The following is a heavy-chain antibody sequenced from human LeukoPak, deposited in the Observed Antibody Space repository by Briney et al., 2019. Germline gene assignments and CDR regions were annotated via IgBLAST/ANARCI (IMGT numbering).Heavy chain of an antibody. CDR2: INPNSGGT. J-gene: IGHJ4*02. CDR1: GYTFTGYY. D-gene: IGHD2-15*01. Sequence: GASVKVSCKASGYTFTGYYMHWVRQAPGQGLEWMGMINPNSGGTNYAQKFQGRVTMTRDTSISTAYMELSRLRSDDTAVYYCARDFSKRGYCSGGSCSIDYWGQGTLVTVSS. V-gene: IGHV1-2*02. CDR3: ARDFSKRGYCSGGSCSIDY.